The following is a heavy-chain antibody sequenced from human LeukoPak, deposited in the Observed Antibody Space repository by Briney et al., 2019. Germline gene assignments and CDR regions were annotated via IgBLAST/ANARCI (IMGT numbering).Heavy chain of an antibody. CDR3: AQNRNNDY. V-gene: IGHV3-23*01. CDR1: GFTFSGYA. Sequence: PGGSLRLSCAASGFTFSGYAMSWVRQAPGKGLEWVSAISNSGDRTYYADSVKGRFTISRDNLKNTLYLQMDSLRAEDTAVYYCAQNRNNDYWGQGTLVTVSS. CDR2: ISNSGDRT. J-gene: IGHJ4*02. D-gene: IGHD1-14*01.